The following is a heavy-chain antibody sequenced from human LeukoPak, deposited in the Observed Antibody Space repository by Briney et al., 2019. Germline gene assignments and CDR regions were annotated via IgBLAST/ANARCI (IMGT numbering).Heavy chain of an antibody. D-gene: IGHD3-22*01. CDR3: ARDDYYDKGLDY. V-gene: IGHV3-53*01. Sequence: VKGRFTISRDNSKNTLYLQMNSLRAEDTAVHYCARDDYYDKGLDYWGQGTLVTVSS. J-gene: IGHJ4*02.